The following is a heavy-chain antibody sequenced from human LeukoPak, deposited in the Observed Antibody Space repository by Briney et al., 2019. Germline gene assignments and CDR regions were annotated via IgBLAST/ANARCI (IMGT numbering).Heavy chain of an antibody. J-gene: IGHJ5*02. CDR2: IYYSGST. CDR3: ARDKGSYGPNWFDP. V-gene: IGHV4-59*12. CDR1: GGSISSYY. D-gene: IGHD3-10*01. Sequence: SETLSLTCTVSGGSISSYYWSWIRQPPGKGLEWIGYIYYSGSTNYNPSLKSRVTISVDTSKNQFSLKLSSVTAADTAVCYCARDKGSYGPNWFDPWGQGTLVTVSS.